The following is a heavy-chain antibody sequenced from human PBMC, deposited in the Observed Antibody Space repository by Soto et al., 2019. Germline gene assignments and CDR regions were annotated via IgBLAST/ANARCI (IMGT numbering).Heavy chain of an antibody. Sequence: SRDNSKNTLYLQMNSLRAEDTAVYYCAREWSARPYFAYWGQGTLVTVSS. D-gene: IGHD6-6*01. J-gene: IGHJ4*02. CDR3: AREWSARPYFAY. V-gene: IGHV3-30*01.